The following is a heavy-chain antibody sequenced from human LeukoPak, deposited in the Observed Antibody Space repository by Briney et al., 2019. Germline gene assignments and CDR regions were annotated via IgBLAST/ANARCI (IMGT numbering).Heavy chain of an antibody. CDR1: GFTFSRDW. J-gene: IGHJ3*02. Sequence: VGCLRLSCAASGFTFSRDWMHWVREAAGKGLVWFSRINRDGRSASYADSGKCRFTISRDNSKNTLDLQVNSLRDEDTAVYYCATAKFRYFDWLTRDDAFDIWGQGTMVTVSS. CDR2: INRDGRSA. CDR3: ATAKFRYFDWLTRDDAFDI. D-gene: IGHD3-9*01. V-gene: IGHV3-74*01.